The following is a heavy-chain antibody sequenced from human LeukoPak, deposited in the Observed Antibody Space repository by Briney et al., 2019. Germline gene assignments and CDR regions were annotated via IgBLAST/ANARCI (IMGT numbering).Heavy chain of an antibody. Sequence: PGGSLRLSCAASGFTFSSYWMSWVRQAPGKGLEWVANIKQDGSXKYYVDSVKGRFAISRDNAKNSLYLQMNSLRAEDTAIYYCARXXXXXYEDYWGQGTLVTVSS. CDR2: IKQDGSXK. J-gene: IGHJ4*02. D-gene: IGHD3-3*01. V-gene: IGHV3-7*01. CDR1: GFTFSSYW. CDR3: ARXXXXXYEDY.